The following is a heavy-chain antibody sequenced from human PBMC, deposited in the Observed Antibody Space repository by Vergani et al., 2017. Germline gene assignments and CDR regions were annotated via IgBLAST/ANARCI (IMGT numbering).Heavy chain of an antibody. V-gene: IGHV4-39*01. CDR1: GASIRSSNYY. CDR2: IYYSGST. Sequence: QLQLQESGPGLVKPSATLSLTCSVSGASIRSSNYYWGWIRQPPGKGLEWIASIYYSGSTYYNPSLKSRVNISVDTSKNQFSLKLSSVTAADTAVYFCARHSTVEWMVKLGWIAPWGQGILVTVSS. J-gene: IGHJ5*02. D-gene: IGHD6-19*01. CDR3: ARHSTVEWMVKLGWIAP.